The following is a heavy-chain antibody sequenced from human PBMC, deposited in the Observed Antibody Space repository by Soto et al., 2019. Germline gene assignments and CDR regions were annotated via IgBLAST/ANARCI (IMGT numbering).Heavy chain of an antibody. J-gene: IGHJ4*02. D-gene: IGHD3-9*01. CDR3: AAINYDIFTGYFSDY. Sequence: QVQLVESGGGVVQPGRSLRLSCAASGFTFSDYGIHWVRQAPGKGLEWVALIWYDGSNEYYADSVKGRFTISRDNSKNTLYLQMNSLRAEDTAVYHCAAINYDIFTGYFSDYWGQGTLVTVSS. CDR1: GFTFSDYG. V-gene: IGHV3-33*01. CDR2: IWYDGSNE.